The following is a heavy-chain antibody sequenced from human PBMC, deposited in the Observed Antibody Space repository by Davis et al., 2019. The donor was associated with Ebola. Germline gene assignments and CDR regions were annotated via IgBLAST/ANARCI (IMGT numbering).Heavy chain of an antibody. CDR1: GFTFSSYA. Sequence: GESLKISCVGSGFTFSSYAMSWVRQAPGKGLEWISGISGSGVTTYYADSDSVKGRFTISRDNSKNTLYLQMNTLRAEDTAVYYCANDYGEYYYYYNLDVWGKGTTVTVSS. D-gene: IGHD4-17*01. CDR3: ANDYGEYYYYYNLDV. CDR2: ISGSGVTT. J-gene: IGHJ6*03. V-gene: IGHV3-23*01.